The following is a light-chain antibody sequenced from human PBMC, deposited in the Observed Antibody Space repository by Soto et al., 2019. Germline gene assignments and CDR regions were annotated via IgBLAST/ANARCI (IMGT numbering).Light chain of an antibody. J-gene: IGLJ2*01. V-gene: IGLV2-14*01. Sequence: QSALTQPASVSGSPGQSITISCTGTSSDVGCYNYVSWYQQHPGKAPKLMIYDVSNRPSGVSNRFSGSKSGNTASLTISGLQAEDESDYYCSSYTSSSTLSVVFGGGTKLTVL. CDR2: DVS. CDR3: SSYTSSSTLSVV. CDR1: SSDVGCYNY.